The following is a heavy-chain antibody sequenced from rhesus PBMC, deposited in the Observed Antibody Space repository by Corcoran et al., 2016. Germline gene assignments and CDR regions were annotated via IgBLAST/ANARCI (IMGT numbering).Heavy chain of an antibody. CDR1: GGSISDSYR. Sequence: QVQLQESGPGVVKPSETLSLTCAVSGGSISDSYRWSWIRQPPGKGLEWIGYIYGSSTSTNYSPPLKSRVTISKDTSKNQFSWKLSSVTAADTAVYYCARDTGSPGYYFDYWGQGVLVTVSS. V-gene: IGHV4S10*01. CDR3: ARDTGSPGYYFDY. D-gene: IGHD3-3*01. J-gene: IGHJ4*01. CDR2: IYGSSTST.